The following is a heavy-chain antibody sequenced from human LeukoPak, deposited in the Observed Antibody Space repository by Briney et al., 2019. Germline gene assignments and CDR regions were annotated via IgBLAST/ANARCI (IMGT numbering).Heavy chain of an antibody. J-gene: IGHJ5*02. CDR2: IYHSGST. V-gene: IGHV4-38-2*01. CDR3: ARHDVTIFGVVLPGWLDP. D-gene: IGHD3-3*01. Sequence: PWETLSLTCAVSGYSISSGYYWGWIRQPPGKGLEWIGSIYHSGSTYYNPSLKSRVTISVDTSKNQFSLKLSSVTAADTAVYYCARHDVTIFGVVLPGWLDPWGQGTLVTVSS. CDR1: GYSISSGYY.